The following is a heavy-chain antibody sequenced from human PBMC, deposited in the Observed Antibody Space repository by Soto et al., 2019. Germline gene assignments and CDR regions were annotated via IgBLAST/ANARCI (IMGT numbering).Heavy chain of an antibody. CDR1: GYTFTSYA. CDR3: ARPYSSSSYYYYGMDV. CDR2: IIPIFGTA. Sequence: SVKVSCKASGYTFTSYAISWVRQAPGQGLEWMGGIIPIFGTANYAQKFQGRVTITADESTSTAYMELSSLRSEDTAVYYCARPYSSSSYYYYGMDVWGQGTTVTVSS. J-gene: IGHJ6*02. V-gene: IGHV1-69*13. D-gene: IGHD6-6*01.